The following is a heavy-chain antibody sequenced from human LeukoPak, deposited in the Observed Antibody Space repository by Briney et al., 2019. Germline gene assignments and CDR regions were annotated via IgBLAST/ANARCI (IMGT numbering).Heavy chain of an antibody. CDR2: ISGSGGST. CDR3: AKMPVSTRSKYYFDY. V-gene: IGHV3-23*01. J-gene: IGHJ4*02. CDR1: GFTFSSYA. D-gene: IGHD5/OR15-5a*01. Sequence: GGSLRLSCAASGFTFSSYAMSWVRQAPGKGLEWVSAISGSGGSTYYADPVKGRFTISRDNSKNTLYLQMNSLRAEDTAVYYCAKMPVSTRSKYYFDYWGQGTLVTVSS.